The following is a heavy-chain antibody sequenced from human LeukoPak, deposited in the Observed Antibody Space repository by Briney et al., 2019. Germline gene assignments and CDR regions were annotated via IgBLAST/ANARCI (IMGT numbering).Heavy chain of an antibody. V-gene: IGHV4-31*03. J-gene: IGHJ4*02. Sequence: PSQTLSLTCTVSGGSISSGGYYWSWIRQHPGKGLEWIVYIYYSGSTYYNPSLKSRVTISVDTSKNQFSLKLSSVTAADTAVYYCARAGHRDGYNSLGYWGQGTLVTVSS. CDR3: ARAGHRDGYNSLGY. D-gene: IGHD5-24*01. CDR1: GGSISSGGYY. CDR2: IYYSGST.